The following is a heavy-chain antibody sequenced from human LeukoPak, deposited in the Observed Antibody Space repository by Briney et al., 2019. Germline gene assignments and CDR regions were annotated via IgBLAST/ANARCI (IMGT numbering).Heavy chain of an antibody. CDR1: GFTFSTYW. D-gene: IGHD2-2*02. CDR3: ARGGGYCSSTSCYIDWFDP. CDR2: IKQDGSEK. V-gene: IGHV3-7*01. J-gene: IGHJ5*02. Sequence: GGSLRLSCVASGFTFSTYWMSWVRQAPGKGLEWVANIKQDGSEKYYVDSVKGRFTISRDNAKNSLYLQMNSLRAEDTAVYYCARGGGYCSSTSCYIDWFDPWGQGTLVTVSS.